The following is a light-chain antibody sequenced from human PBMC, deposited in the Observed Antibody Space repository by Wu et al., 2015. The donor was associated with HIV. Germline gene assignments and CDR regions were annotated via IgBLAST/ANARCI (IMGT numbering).Light chain of an antibody. J-gene: IGKJ5*01. CDR1: QSVTDNY. V-gene: IGKV3-20*01. CDR2: GAS. CDR3: QQYGSSPT. Sequence: EIVLTQSPGTLSLSPGERATLSCRASQSVTDNYLAWYQQKPGQAPKLLMFGASNRATGIPYRFSGSGSGTDFTLTISRLEPEDFAVYYCQQYGSSPTFGQGTRLEIK.